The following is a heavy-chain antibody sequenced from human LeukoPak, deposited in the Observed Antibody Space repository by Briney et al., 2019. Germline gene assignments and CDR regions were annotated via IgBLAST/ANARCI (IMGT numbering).Heavy chain of an antibody. Sequence: GGSLRLSCAASGFSFSSYSMSWVRQAPGMGLEWVSAISGSGGSIYYADSVKGRFTISRDNSKNTLYLQMNSLRAEDTAVYYCAKDREVCITGTKCYYYMDVWGKGTTVTVSS. V-gene: IGHV3-23*01. CDR2: ISGSGGSI. J-gene: IGHJ6*03. D-gene: IGHD1-7*01. CDR3: AKDREVCITGTKCYYYMDV. CDR1: GFSFSSYS.